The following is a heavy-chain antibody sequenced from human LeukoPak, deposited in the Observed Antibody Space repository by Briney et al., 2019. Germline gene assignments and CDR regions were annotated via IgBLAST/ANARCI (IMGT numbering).Heavy chain of an antibody. Sequence: GGSLRLSCAASGFTFSSYGMHWVRQAPGKGLEWVAFIRYDGSNKYYADSVKGRFTISRDNSKNTLYLQMNSLRAEDTAVYYCAKDEADFWSGNPPFDYWGQGTLVTVSS. V-gene: IGHV3-30*02. J-gene: IGHJ4*02. CDR2: IRYDGSNK. CDR1: GFTFSSYG. CDR3: AKDEADFWSGNPPFDY. D-gene: IGHD3-3*01.